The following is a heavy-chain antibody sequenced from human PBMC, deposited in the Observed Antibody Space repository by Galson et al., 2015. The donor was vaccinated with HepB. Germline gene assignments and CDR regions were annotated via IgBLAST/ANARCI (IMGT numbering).Heavy chain of an antibody. J-gene: IGHJ6*02. Sequence: SVTVSCKASGSTFTSYDINWVRQATGQGLEWMGWMNPNSGNTGYAQKFQGRVTMTRNTSISTAYMELSSLRSEDTAVYYCARADLCSGGSCYGYYYYGMDVWGQGTTVTVSS. CDR3: ARADLCSGGSCYGYYYYGMDV. D-gene: IGHD2-15*01. V-gene: IGHV1-8*01. CDR1: GSTFTSYD. CDR2: MNPNSGNT.